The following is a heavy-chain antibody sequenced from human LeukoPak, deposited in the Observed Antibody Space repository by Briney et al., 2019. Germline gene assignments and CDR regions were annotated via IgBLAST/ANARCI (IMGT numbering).Heavy chain of an antibody. D-gene: IGHD3-16*01. V-gene: IGHV3-33*01. Sequence: PGRSLRLSCAASTFTLSSYGMHWVRQVPGNGMGWVAVIWYDGSNKYYADSVKGRFTISRDNSKNTLYLQMNSLRAEDTAVYYCAIRGTYSEGYFDYWGQGTLVTVSS. CDR1: TFTLSSYG. J-gene: IGHJ4*02. CDR3: AIRGTYSEGYFDY. CDR2: IWYDGSNK.